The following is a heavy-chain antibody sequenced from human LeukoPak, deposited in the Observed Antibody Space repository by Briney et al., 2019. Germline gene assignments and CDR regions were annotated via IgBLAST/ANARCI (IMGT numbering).Heavy chain of an antibody. CDR2: IYYSGST. CDR3: ARGGGYSYGSNWFDP. CDR1: GGSISSYY. Sequence: SETLSPTCTVSGGSISSYYWSWIRQPPGKGLEWIGYIYYSGSTNYNPSLKSRVTISVDTSKNQFSLKLSSVTAADTAVYYCARGGGYSYGSNWFDPWGQGTLVTVSS. V-gene: IGHV4-59*01. J-gene: IGHJ5*02. D-gene: IGHD5-18*01.